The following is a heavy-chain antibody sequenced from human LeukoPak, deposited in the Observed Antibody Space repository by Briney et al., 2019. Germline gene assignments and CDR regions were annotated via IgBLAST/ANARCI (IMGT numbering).Heavy chain of an antibody. D-gene: IGHD7-27*01. CDR1: GGSLSTYY. CDR2: IFYSGNT. V-gene: IGHV4-59*01. J-gene: IGHJ4*02. Sequence: PSETLSLTCTVSGGSLSTYYWTWIRQPPRKGLEWIGYIFYSGNTNYNPSLRGRVTISADTSKNQFSLRLTSVGAADTALYYCARGGTGDLDYWGQGTLVTVSS. CDR3: ARGGTGDLDY.